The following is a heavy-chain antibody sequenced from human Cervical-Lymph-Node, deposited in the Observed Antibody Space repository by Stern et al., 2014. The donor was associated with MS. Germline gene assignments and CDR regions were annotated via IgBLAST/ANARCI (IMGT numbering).Heavy chain of an antibody. V-gene: IGHV4-61*02. CDR1: GGSISSGSHY. J-gene: IGHJ4*02. D-gene: IGHD6-19*01. CDR2: TYTSGST. Sequence: VQLEESGPGLVKPSQTLSLTCTVSGGSISSGSHYWSWIRQPAGKGLEWIGRTYTSGSTNYNPSLKSRVPISVDTSKNQFPLKVSSVTAADTAVYYCARGYSSGLDYFDYWGQGTLVTVSS. CDR3: ARGYSSGLDYFDY.